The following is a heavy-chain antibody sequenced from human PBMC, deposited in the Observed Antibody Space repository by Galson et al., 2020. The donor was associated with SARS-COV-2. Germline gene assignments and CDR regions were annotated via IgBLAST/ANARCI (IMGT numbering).Heavy chain of an antibody. V-gene: IGHV3-64*02. CDR2: ISSNGGST. Sequence: GESLKISCAASGFTFSSYAMHWVRQAPGKVLEYVSAISSNGGSTYYADSVKGRFTISRDNSKNTLYLQMGSLRAEDMAVYYCAREGVYGDYTQRLGDAFDIWGQGTMVTVSS. D-gene: IGHD4-17*01. J-gene: IGHJ3*02. CDR1: GFTFSSYA. CDR3: AREGVYGDYTQRLGDAFDI.